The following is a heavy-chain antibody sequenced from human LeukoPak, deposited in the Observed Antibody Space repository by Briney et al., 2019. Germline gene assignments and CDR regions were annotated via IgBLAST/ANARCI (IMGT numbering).Heavy chain of an antibody. V-gene: IGHV3-15*05. J-gene: IGHJ5*01. CDR3: VKDYSSSWSNWFDS. CDR1: GFTFKNAW. D-gene: IGHD6-13*01. CDR2: IKSKAHGGTT. Sequence: GGSLRLSCAASGFTFKNAWMSWVRQAPGKGLEWVGRIKSKAHGGTTDYAAPVKDRFTISRDDSKNTLYLQMNSLRVDDTAVYYCVKDYSSSWSNWFDSWGQGTLVTVSS.